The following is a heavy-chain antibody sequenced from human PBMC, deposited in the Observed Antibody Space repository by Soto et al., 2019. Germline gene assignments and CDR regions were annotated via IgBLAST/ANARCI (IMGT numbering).Heavy chain of an antibody. CDR3: ARMEPFGSLNWFDP. CDR2: MNPGSGDT. J-gene: IGHJ5*02. CDR1: GYSFTNND. V-gene: IGHV1-8*01. Sequence: ASVNVSCKASGYSFTNNDVSWVRQATGQGLEWMGWMNPGSGDTGYAQKFQGRVTMTRDISIATAYMELSSLRSDDTAIYYCARMEPFGSLNWFDPWGQGILVTVSS. D-gene: IGHD3-10*01.